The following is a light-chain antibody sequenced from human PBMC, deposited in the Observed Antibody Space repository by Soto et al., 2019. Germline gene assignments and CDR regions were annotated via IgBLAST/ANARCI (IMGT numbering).Light chain of an antibody. CDR1: SSDVIDYNY. Sequence: QSALTQPPSASGSPGQSVTISCTGTSSDVIDYNYVSWYQQYPGKAPKLMIYDVNKRPSGVPDRFSGSKSANTASLTVSGLQAEDEAHYYCSSYAGSNNLVFGGGTKLTVL. CDR3: SSYAGSNNLV. V-gene: IGLV2-8*01. CDR2: DVN. J-gene: IGLJ3*02.